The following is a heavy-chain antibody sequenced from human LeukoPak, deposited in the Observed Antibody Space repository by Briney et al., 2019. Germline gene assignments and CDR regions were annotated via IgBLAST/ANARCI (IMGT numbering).Heavy chain of an antibody. V-gene: IGHV1-46*01. D-gene: IGHD1-14*01. CDR2: INPSGGST. J-gene: IGHJ6*02. CDR1: GSIFPFYY. CDR3: ARDRKLRYGMDV. Sequence: ASVQVSCHASGSIFPFYYMHWVRQAPRQGLEWMGIINPSGGSTSYTQKFQGRVTMTRETSTSTVYMELSSLRAEDTAVYYCARDRKLRYGMDVWGQGATVTVSS.